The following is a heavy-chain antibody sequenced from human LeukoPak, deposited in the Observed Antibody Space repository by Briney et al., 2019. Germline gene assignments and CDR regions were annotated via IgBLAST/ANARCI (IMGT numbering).Heavy chain of an antibody. J-gene: IGHJ3*02. CDR2: INTNTGNP. CDR3: ARSSYCSGGSCYRPPPVPPDAFDI. CDR1: GYTFTSYA. Sequence: GASVKVSCKASGYTFTSYAMNWVRQAPGQGLEWMGWINTNTGNPTYAQGFTGRFVFSLDTSVSTAYLQISSLKAEDTAVYYCARSSYCSGGSCYRPPPVPPDAFDIWGQGTMVTVSS. V-gene: IGHV7-4-1*02. D-gene: IGHD2-15*01.